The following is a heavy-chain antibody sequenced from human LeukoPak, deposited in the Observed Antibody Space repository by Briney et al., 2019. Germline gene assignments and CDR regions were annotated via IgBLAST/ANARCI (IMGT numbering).Heavy chain of an antibody. D-gene: IGHD3-9*01. CDR1: GFTFDDYA. CDR2: ISWNSGNI. J-gene: IGHJ6*03. CDR3: ARGRRDDYDILTGYYANYYYYYMDV. Sequence: PGRSLRLSCAGSGFTFDDYAMHWVRQTPGKGLEWVSGISWNSGNIAYADFVGGRFTISRDNAKNSLSLQMNSLSDEDTAVYYCARGRRDDYDILTGYYANYYYYYMDVWGKGTTVTVSS. V-gene: IGHV3-9*01.